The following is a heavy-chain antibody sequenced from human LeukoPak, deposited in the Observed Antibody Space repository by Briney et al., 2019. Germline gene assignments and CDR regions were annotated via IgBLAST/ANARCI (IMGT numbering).Heavy chain of an antibody. Sequence: SETLSLTCAVYGGSFSGYYWSWIRQPPGKGLEWIGEINHSGSTNYNPSLKSRVTISVDTSKNQFSLKLSSVTAADTAVYYCARSGYGGKTPLGYWGQGTLVTVSS. CDR1: GGSFSGYY. D-gene: IGHD4-23*01. J-gene: IGHJ4*02. CDR3: ARSGYGGKTPLGY. V-gene: IGHV4-34*01. CDR2: INHSGST.